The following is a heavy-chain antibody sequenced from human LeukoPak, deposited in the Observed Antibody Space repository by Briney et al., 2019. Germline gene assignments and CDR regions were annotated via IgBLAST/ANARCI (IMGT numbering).Heavy chain of an antibody. D-gene: IGHD2-2*01. CDR1: GFIFSTYG. Sequence: GGALRLSCAASGFIFSTYGMHWVRQAPGQGLEGVAASWYDGSNKYYADSVKGRFTISRDNSKTTLYLQMNRLRAEDTAVYYCAKDRSDIVVVPVAHYYYYMDVWGKGTTVTVSS. V-gene: IGHV3-33*06. J-gene: IGHJ6*03. CDR3: AKDRSDIVVVPVAHYYYYMDV. CDR2: SWYDGSNK.